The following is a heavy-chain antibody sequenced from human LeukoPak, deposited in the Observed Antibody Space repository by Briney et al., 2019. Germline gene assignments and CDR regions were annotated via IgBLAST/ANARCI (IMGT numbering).Heavy chain of an antibody. J-gene: IGHJ4*02. CDR1: GFSFSSHW. Sequence: GGSLRLSCAASGFSFSSHWMSWVRQAPGKGLEWVANINQDGSEKYYVDSVKGRFTVSRDNAKNSLYLQMNSLRAEDTAVYYCAKQSGFDYWGQGTLVTVSS. V-gene: IGHV3-7*01. CDR3: AKQSGFDY. D-gene: IGHD1-26*01. CDR2: INQDGSEK.